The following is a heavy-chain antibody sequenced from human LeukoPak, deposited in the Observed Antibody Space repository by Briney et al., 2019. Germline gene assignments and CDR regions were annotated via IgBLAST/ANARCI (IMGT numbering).Heavy chain of an antibody. V-gene: IGHV3-66*02. CDR3: ARAEMATTHAFDI. CDR2: IYSGGST. J-gene: IGHJ3*02. CDR1: GFTVRSNY. Sequence: GGSLRLSCAASGFTVRSNYMSWVRQAPGKGLEWVSIIYSGGSTYYADSVKGRFTISRDNSKNTLYLQMNSLRVEDTAVYYCARAEMATTHAFDIWGQGTMVTVSS. D-gene: IGHD5-24*01.